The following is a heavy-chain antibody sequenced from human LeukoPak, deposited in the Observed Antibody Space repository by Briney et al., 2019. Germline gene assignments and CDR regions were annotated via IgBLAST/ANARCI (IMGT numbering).Heavy chain of an antibody. D-gene: IGHD4/OR15-4a*01. Sequence: GGPLRLSCAASGFTFSSYAMSWVRQAPGKGLEWVSAISGSGGSTYYADSVKGRFTISRDNSKNTLYLQMSSLRAEDTAVYYCAKGGAAPPPHYYYGMDVWGQGTSVTVSS. J-gene: IGHJ6*02. CDR2: ISGSGGST. CDR1: GFTFSSYA. CDR3: AKGGAAPPPHYYYGMDV. V-gene: IGHV3-23*01.